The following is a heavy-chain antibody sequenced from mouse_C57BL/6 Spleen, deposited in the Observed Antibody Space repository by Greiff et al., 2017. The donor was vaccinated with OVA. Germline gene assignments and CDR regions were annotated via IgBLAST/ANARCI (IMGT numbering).Heavy chain of an antibody. CDR1: GYTFTSYG. CDR3: ANYYSNFAWFAY. V-gene: IGHV1-81*01. Sequence: QVHVKQSGAELARPGASVKLSCKASGYTFTSYGISWVKQRTGQGLEWIGEIYPRSGNTYYNEKFKGKATLTADKSSSTAYMELRSLTSEDSAVYFCANYYSNFAWFAYWGQGTLVTVSA. CDR2: IYPRSGNT. D-gene: IGHD2-5*01. J-gene: IGHJ3*01.